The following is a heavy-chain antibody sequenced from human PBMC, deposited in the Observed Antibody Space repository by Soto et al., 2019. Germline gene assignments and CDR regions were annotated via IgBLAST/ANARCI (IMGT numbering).Heavy chain of an antibody. CDR1: GGSNIRDGYY. CDR3: ARATPAGSADF. D-gene: IGHD2-2*01. Sequence: SETLSLSCTVSGGSNIRDGYYWSWIRQHPGKGLEWIAYISYSGSSYSNPSLKSRVTISADTSKNQFSLRLTSVTAADTAVYFCARATPAGSADFWGQGTLVTVSS. J-gene: IGHJ4*02. CDR2: ISYSGSS. V-gene: IGHV4-31*03.